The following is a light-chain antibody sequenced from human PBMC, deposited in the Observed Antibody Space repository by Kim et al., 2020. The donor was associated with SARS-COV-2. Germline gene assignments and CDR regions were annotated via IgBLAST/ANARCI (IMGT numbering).Light chain of an antibody. CDR1: SLRSYY. CDR2: GKN. J-gene: IGLJ2*01. CDR3: NSRDSNDNVV. Sequence: VAVGQTVRITGQGDSLRSYYATGYQQKPGQAPILVIYGKNNRPPGIPDRFSGSSSGNTASLTITGTQAGDEADYYCNSRDSNDNVVFGGGTQLTVL. V-gene: IGLV3-19*01.